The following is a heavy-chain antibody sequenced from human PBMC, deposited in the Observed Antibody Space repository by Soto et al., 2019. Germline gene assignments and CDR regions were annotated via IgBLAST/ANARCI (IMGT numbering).Heavy chain of an antibody. J-gene: IGHJ6*02. CDR2: IYHSGST. CDR3: AREGFCSSTSCYLDYYYGMDV. Sequence: PSETLSLTCAVSGGSISRSNWWSWVRQPPGKGLEWIGEIYHSGSTNYNPSLKSRVTISVDKSKNQFSLKLSSVTAADTAVYYCAREGFCSSTSCYLDYYYGMDVWGQGTTVTVSS. CDR1: GGSISRSNW. V-gene: IGHV4-4*02. D-gene: IGHD2-2*01.